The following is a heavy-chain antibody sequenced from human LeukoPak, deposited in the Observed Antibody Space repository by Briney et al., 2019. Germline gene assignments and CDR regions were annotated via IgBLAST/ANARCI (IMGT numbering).Heavy chain of an antibody. V-gene: IGHV1-46*01. D-gene: IGHD5-24*01. CDR2: INPSGGST. CDR3: ARRSRWLQLGRYFDY. CDR1: GYTFTSYY. Sequence: ASVKVSCKASGYTFTSYYMHWVRQAPGQGLEWMGIINPSGGSTSYAQKFQGRVTMTRDTSTSTVYMELSSLRSEDTAVYYCARRSRWLQLGRYFDYWGQGTLVTVSS. J-gene: IGHJ4*02.